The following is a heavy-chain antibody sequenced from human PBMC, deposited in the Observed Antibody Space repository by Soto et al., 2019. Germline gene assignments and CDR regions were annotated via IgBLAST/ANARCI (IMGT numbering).Heavy chain of an antibody. J-gene: IGHJ6*03. CDR3: ARGGLGYSGYDFNVYYYYMDV. CDR2: INAGNGNT. CDR1: GYTFTSYA. D-gene: IGHD5-12*01. Sequence: ASVKVSCKASGYTFTSYAMHWVRQAPGQRLEWMGWINAGNGNTKYSQKFQGRVTITRDTSASTAYMELSSLRSEDTAVYYCARGGLGYSGYDFNVYYYYMDVWGKGTTVTVSS. V-gene: IGHV1-3*01.